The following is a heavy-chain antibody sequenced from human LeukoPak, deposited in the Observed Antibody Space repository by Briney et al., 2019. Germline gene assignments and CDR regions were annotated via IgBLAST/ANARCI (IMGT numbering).Heavy chain of an antibody. CDR3: AKDRSQIPAPSDY. CDR1: GFTVSSNY. V-gene: IGHV3-53*01. Sequence: GGSLRLSCAASGFTVSSNYMSWVRQAPGKGLEWVSVIYSGGSTNYADSVKGRFTISRDNSKNTLYLQMNSPRAEDTAVYYCAKDRSQIPAPSDYWGQGTLVTVSS. D-gene: IGHD2-2*01. J-gene: IGHJ4*02. CDR2: IYSGGST.